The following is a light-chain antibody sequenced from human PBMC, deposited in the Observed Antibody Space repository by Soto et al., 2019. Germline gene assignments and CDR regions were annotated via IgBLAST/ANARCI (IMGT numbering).Light chain of an antibody. Sequence: DIQLTQSPSFLSASVGDRVTITCRASQDIDGSLAWYQQTPEKAPKVLIYSASTLQSGVPSKFSGSGSGTEFTLTIGSLQPEDFATYSCQQLKSYPLTFGGGTKVDI. CDR2: SAS. V-gene: IGKV1-9*01. CDR1: QDIDGS. CDR3: QQLKSYPLT. J-gene: IGKJ4*01.